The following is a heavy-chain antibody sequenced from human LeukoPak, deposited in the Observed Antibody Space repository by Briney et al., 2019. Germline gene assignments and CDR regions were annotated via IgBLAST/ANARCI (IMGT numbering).Heavy chain of an antibody. CDR2: VHPGDSDT. V-gene: IGHV5-51*01. Sequence: GESLKISCKGSGYTFTNYWIGWVRQMPGKGLEWMGIVHPGDSDTRYIPSFRGQVTISADKSISTTYLQWGSMKASDTAMYYCARLSTFSSSWVGYWGQGTLVTVSS. J-gene: IGHJ4*02. CDR3: ARLSTFSSSWVGY. CDR1: GYTFTNYW. D-gene: IGHD2-2*01.